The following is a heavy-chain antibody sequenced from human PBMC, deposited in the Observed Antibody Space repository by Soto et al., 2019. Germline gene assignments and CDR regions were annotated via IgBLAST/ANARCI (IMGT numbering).Heavy chain of an antibody. V-gene: IGHV3-30*18. J-gene: IGHJ4*02. CDR1: GFAFSSDG. D-gene: IGHD2-8*01. Sequence: GGSLRLSCAASGFAFSSDGMHWGRQAPGKGLEWVAVISYDGVNRYYASSVEGQFTISRDNSKNTLYLQMNSLRVEDTAVYYCAKSEPNGKYLDYWGQGALVTVSS. CDR2: ISYDGVNR. CDR3: AKSEPNGKYLDY.